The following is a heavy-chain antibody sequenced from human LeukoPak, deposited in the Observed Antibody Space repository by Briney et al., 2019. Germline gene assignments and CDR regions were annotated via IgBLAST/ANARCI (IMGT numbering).Heavy chain of an antibody. CDR2: ISYDGSNK. Sequence: GRSLRLSCAASGFTFSSYAMHWVRQAPGKGLEWVAVISYDGSNKYYADSVKGRFTISRDNSKNTLYLRMNSLRAEDTAVYYCARDLLGVSITGTFGADYWGQGTLVTVSS. CDR1: GFTFSSYA. J-gene: IGHJ4*02. CDR3: ARDLLGVSITGTFGADY. D-gene: IGHD1-20*01. V-gene: IGHV3-30*04.